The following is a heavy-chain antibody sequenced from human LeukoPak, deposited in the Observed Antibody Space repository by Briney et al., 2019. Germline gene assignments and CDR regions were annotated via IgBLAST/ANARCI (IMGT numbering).Heavy chain of an antibody. CDR1: GGSISSSSYY. V-gene: IGHV4-39*01. CDR3: ARTSIAARLFDY. D-gene: IGHD6-6*01. J-gene: IGHJ4*02. Sequence: SETLSLTCNVSGGSISSSSYYWGWIRQPPGKGLEWIGSIYYSGSTYYNPSLKSRVTISVDTSKNQFSLKLSSVTAADTAVYYCARTSIAARLFDYWGQGTLVTVSS. CDR2: IYYSGST.